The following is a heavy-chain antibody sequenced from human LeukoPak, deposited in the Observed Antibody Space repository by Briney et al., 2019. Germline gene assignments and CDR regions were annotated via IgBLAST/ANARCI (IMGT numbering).Heavy chain of an antibody. Sequence: PGGSLRLSCAASGFTFSNFAVSWVRQAPGQGLEWVSTISGSGASTYYPDSVKGRFTISRDNSKNTLFLQMNSLGAEDTAVYFCAKTDYYDSSGYVHFDFWGQGTPVAVSS. V-gene: IGHV3-23*01. CDR1: GFTFSNFA. D-gene: IGHD3-22*01. CDR2: ISGSGAST. J-gene: IGHJ4*02. CDR3: AKTDYYDSSGYVHFDF.